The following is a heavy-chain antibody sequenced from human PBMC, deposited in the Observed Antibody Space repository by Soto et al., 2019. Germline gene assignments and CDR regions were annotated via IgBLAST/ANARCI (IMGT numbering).Heavy chain of an antibody. CDR2: IYHSGST. CDR3: ASYYDSSGYPSWFDP. D-gene: IGHD3-22*01. Sequence: SETLSLTCAVSGYSISSGYYWGWIRQPPGKGLEWIGSIYHSGSTYYNPSLKSRVAISVDTSKNQFSLKLSSVTAADTAVYYCASYYDSSGYPSWFDPWGQGTRVTSPQ. V-gene: IGHV4-38-2*01. J-gene: IGHJ5*02. CDR1: GYSISSGYY.